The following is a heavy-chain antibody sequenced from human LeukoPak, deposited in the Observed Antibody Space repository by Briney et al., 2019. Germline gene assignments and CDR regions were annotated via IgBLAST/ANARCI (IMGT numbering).Heavy chain of an antibody. D-gene: IGHD2-8*01. CDR2: ISAYNGNT. CDR3: ARDREYCTNGVCYFDAFDI. V-gene: IGHV1-18*01. J-gene: IGHJ3*02. Sequence: ASVKVSCKASGYTFTSYGISWVRQAPGQGLEWMGWISAYNGNTNYAQKLQGRVTMTTDTSTSTAYMELRSLRSDDTAVYYCARDREYCTNGVCYFDAFDIWGQGTMVTVSS. CDR1: GYTFTSYG.